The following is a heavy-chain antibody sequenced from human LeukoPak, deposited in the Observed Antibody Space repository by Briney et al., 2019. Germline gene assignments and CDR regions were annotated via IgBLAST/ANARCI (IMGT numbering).Heavy chain of an antibody. Sequence: GASVKVSCKASGYTFTCYYMHWVRQAPGQGREGMGWINPNSGGTNYAQKFQGRVTMTRDTSISTAYMELSRLRSDDTAVYYCARAPYYYYYMDVWGKGTTVTVSS. V-gene: IGHV1-2*02. CDR1: GYTFTCYY. J-gene: IGHJ6*03. CDR2: INPNSGGT. CDR3: ARAPYYYYYMDV.